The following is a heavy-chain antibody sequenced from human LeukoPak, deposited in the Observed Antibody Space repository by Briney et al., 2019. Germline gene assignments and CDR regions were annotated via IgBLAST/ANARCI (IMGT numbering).Heavy chain of an antibody. J-gene: IGHJ3*02. CDR2: INSDGSGT. D-gene: IGHD2-8*01. V-gene: IGHV3-74*01. CDR3: ARARLTNDAFDI. CDR1: GFTFKSYW. Sequence: GGSLRLSCAASGFTFKSYWMHWVRQSPGKGLVCVSRINSDGSGTSDADFVKGRFTISRDNSKNTLYLQMNSLSAEDTAMYYCARARLTNDAFDIWGQGTMVTVSS.